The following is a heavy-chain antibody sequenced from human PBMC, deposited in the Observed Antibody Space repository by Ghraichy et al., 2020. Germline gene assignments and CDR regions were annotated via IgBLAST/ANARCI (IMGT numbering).Heavy chain of an antibody. V-gene: IGHV3-23*01. CDR1: GFTFSSYA. D-gene: IGHD6-13*01. Sequence: LSLTCAASGFTFSSYAMSWVRQAPGKGLEWVSAISGSGGSTYYADSVKGRFTISRDNSKNTLYLQMNSLRAEDTAVYYCAKGQQLVLGFDYWGQGTLVTVSS. J-gene: IGHJ4*02. CDR2: ISGSGGST. CDR3: AKGQQLVLGFDY.